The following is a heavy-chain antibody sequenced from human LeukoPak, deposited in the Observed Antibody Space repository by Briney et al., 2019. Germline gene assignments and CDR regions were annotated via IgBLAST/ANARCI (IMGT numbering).Heavy chain of an antibody. CDR1: GGTFSSYA. D-gene: IGHD2/OR15-2a*01. CDR3: ARLNTRSTNFQFDS. J-gene: IGHJ4*02. Sequence: GASVKVSCKASGGTFSSYAISWVRQAPGQGLEWMGWISAYNGNTNYAQKLQGRVTMTTDTSTSTAYMELRSLRSDDTAVYYCARLNTRSTNFQFDSWGQGTLVTVSS. V-gene: IGHV1-18*01. CDR2: ISAYNGNT.